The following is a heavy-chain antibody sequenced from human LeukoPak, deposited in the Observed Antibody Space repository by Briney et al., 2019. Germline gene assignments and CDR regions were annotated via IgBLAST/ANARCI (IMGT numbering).Heavy chain of an antibody. J-gene: IGHJ4*02. CDR1: GFTFSSYA. CDR3: AKDLGRYRNNYFDY. V-gene: IGHV3-23*01. Sequence: GGSLRLSCAASGFTFSSYAMHWVRQAPGKGLEWVSTISGSGGGTYYADSVKGRFTISRDDSKNTLYLQMNSLRAEDTAVYYCAKDLGRYRNNYFDYWGQGSPVTVSS. CDR2: ISGSGGGT. D-gene: IGHD1-26*01.